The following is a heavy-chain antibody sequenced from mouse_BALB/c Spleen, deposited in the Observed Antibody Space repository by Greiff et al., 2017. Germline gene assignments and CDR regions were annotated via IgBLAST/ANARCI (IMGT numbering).Heavy chain of an antibody. V-gene: IGHV1-54*01. CDR2: INPGSGGT. CDR3: AIPDGYYSWFAY. D-gene: IGHD2-3*01. J-gene: IGHJ3*01. CDR1: GYAFTNYL. Sequence: QVQLQQSGAELVRPGTSVKVSCKASGYAFTNYLIEWVKQRPGQGLEWIGVINPGSGGTNYNEKFKGKATLTADKSSSTAYMQLSSLTSEDSAVYYCAIPDGYYSWFAYWGQGTLVTVSA.